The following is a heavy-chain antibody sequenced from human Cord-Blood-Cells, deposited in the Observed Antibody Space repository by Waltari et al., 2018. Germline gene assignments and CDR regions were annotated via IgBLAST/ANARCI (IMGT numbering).Heavy chain of an antibody. CDR1: GYTFTSYA. J-gene: IGHJ5*02. CDR3: ARDRLAMVRGVNWFDP. V-gene: IGHV1-3*01. CDR2: INAGNGNT. D-gene: IGHD3-10*01. Sequence: QVQLVQSGAEVTKPGASVKVSCKASGYTFTSYAMHWVRQAPGQRLEWMGWINAGNGNTKYSQKFQGRVTITMDTSASTAYMELSSLRSEDTAVYYCARDRLAMVRGVNWFDPWGQGTLVTVSS.